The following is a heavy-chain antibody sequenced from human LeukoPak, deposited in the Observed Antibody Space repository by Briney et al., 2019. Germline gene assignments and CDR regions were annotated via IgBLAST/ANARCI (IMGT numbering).Heavy chain of an antibody. J-gene: IGHJ4*02. V-gene: IGHV1-18*04. CDR1: GYTFTSYG. Sequence: ASVKISCKASGYTFTSYGISWVRQAPGQGLEWMGWISAYNGNTNYAQKLQGRVTMTTDTSTSTAYMELRSLRSDDTAVHYCARALFRGVVPAALGYWGQGTLVTVSS. CDR2: ISAYNGNT. CDR3: ARALFRGVVPAALGY. D-gene: IGHD2-2*01.